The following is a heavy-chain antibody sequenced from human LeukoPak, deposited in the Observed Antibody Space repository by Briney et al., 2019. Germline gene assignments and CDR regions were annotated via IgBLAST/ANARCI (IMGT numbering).Heavy chain of an antibody. CDR2: ISSNGDNT. CDR3: VRGTGY. V-gene: IGHV3-64D*06. J-gene: IGHJ4*02. CDR1: GFTFSTYV. Sequence: GGSLRLSCSVPGFTFSTYVMHWVRQAPGKGLEYVSAISSNGDNTYYADSVKGRFTISRDNSKNTLYLQMSSLRADDTAVYYCVRGTGYWGQGTLVTVSS.